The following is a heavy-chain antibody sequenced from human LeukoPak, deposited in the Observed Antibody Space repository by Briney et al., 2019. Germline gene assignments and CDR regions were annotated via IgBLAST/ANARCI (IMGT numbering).Heavy chain of an antibody. J-gene: IGHJ6*03. CDR1: EFIFSGYW. CDR3: ARRSTVTAYDFYYMDV. CDR2: IKEYGSEK. D-gene: IGHD4-17*01. Sequence: GGSLRLSCEASEFIFSGYWMTWVRQAPGQGMEWVANIKEYGSEKYYVDSVKGRFIISRNNANKSLYLQMNSLRAEDTAVYYCARRSTVTAYDFYYMDVWGKGTTVIVSS. V-gene: IGHV3-7*01.